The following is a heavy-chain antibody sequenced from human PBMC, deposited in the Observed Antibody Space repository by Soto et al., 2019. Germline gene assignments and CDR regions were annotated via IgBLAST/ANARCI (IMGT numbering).Heavy chain of an antibody. Sequence: SCPTLVNPTQTLTLTCTFSGFSLSTSGVGVGWIRQPPGKALEWLALIYWDDDKRYSPSLKSRLTITKDTSKNQVVLTMTNMDPVDTATYYCAHSLMVRGQTQFEFDYWGQGTLVTVSS. D-gene: IGHD3-10*01. CDR3: AHSLMVRGQTQFEFDY. V-gene: IGHV2-5*02. CDR2: IYWDDDK. CDR1: GFSLSTSGVG. J-gene: IGHJ4*02.